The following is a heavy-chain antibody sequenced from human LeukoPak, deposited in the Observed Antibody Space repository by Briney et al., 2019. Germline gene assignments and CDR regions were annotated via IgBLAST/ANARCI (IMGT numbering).Heavy chain of an antibody. CDR1: GSTFSSYS. D-gene: IGHD3-22*01. CDR3: ARDKPPPYYYDSSGIFDY. CDR2: ITSSSNLI. Sequence: GGSLRLSCAASGSTFSSYSMNWVRQAPGKGLEWVSCITSSSNLIYYEDSVKGRFSMSRDNAKNSLYLQMNSLRAEDTAVYYCARDKPPPYYYDSSGIFDYWGQGTLVTVSS. V-gene: IGHV3-21*01. J-gene: IGHJ4*02.